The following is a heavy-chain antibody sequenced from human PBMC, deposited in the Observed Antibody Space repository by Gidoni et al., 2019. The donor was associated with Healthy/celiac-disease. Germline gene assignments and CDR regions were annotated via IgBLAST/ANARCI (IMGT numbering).Heavy chain of an antibody. CDR1: VFTFSSYE. Sequence: EVQLVVSGGDLVQPGGSLRLSCAASVFTFSSYEMHWVRQAPGKGLEVVSYISSSGSTIYYADSGKGRFTISRDNAKKSLYLQMNSLRAEDTAVYYCARGRAVGATDFYYWGQGNLVTVSS. CDR3: ARGRAVGATDFYY. J-gene: IGHJ4*02. D-gene: IGHD1-26*01. V-gene: IGHV3-48*03. CDR2: ISSSGSTI.